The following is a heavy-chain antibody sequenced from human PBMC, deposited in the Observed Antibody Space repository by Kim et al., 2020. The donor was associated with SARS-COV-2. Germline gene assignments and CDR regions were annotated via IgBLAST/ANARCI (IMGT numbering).Heavy chain of an antibody. CDR2: IIPIFGTA. CDR3: ARAYLTTVPVWAPGPLDAFDI. V-gene: IGHV1-69*13. D-gene: IGHD4-4*01. Sequence: SVKVSCKASGGTFSSYAISWVRQAPGQGLEWMGGIIPIFGTANYAQKFQGRVTITADESTSTAYMELSSLRSEDTAVYYCARAYLTTVPVWAPGPLDAFDIWGQGTMVTVSS. J-gene: IGHJ3*02. CDR1: GGTFSSYA.